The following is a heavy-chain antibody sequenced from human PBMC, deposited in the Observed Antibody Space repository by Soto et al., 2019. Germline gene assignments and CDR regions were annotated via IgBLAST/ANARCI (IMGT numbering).Heavy chain of an antibody. V-gene: IGHV3-30-3*01. CDR1: GFTFCSYA. Sequence: QVQLVESGGGVVQPGRSLRLSCAASGFTFCSYAMHWVRQAPGKGLEWVAVISYDGSNKYYADSVKGRFTISRDNSKNTLYLQMNSLRAEDTAVYYCARGDTVTTRYYFDYWGHGTLVTVSS. CDR3: ARGDTVTTRYYFDY. CDR2: ISYDGSNK. J-gene: IGHJ4*01. D-gene: IGHD4-17*01.